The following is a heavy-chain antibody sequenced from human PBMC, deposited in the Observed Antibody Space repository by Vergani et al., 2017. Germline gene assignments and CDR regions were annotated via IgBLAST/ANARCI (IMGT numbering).Heavy chain of an antibody. CDR3: ASGKSDSDCTSHVRGGYFDV. V-gene: IGHV4-39*01. Sequence: QMQLQESGPGLVKASETLSLTCTVSGDSIISRSYYWGWIRQPPGKGLEWIGSIYNSGNGDSSSSLKSRVTISADTSKNQFSLRLTSVTAADTAVYYCASGKSDSDCTSHVRGGYFDVWGRGTLVTVPS. D-gene: IGHD3/OR15-3a*01. CDR1: GDSIISRSYY. CDR2: IYNSGNG. J-gene: IGHJ2*01.